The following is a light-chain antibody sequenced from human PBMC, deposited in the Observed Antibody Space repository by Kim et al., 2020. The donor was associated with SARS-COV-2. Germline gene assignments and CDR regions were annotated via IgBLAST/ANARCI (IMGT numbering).Light chain of an antibody. Sequence: GQSITISCTGTSSDIGNYNFVSWSQQHPGKAPKLLIYDVSKRPSGVSDRFSGSKSGNTASLTIPGLQAEDEADYYCSSHIGSSTWVFGGGTQLTVL. CDR1: SSDIGNYNF. CDR3: SSHIGSSTWV. J-gene: IGLJ3*02. CDR2: DVS. V-gene: IGLV2-14*04.